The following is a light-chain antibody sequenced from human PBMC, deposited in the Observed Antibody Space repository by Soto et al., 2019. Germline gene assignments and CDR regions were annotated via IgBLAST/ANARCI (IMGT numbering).Light chain of an antibody. J-gene: IGLJ1*01. Sequence: QSVLTQPPSVSAAPGQKVTLTCSGSTSNIGKNYVSWYQHVPGTTPKLLIYDSNQRPSGIPDRFSGSKSGTSATLAISGLQTGDDADYYCGTWDSSLSANVFGTGTKVT. CDR3: GTWDSSLSANV. CDR1: TSNIGKNY. V-gene: IGLV1-51*01. CDR2: DSN.